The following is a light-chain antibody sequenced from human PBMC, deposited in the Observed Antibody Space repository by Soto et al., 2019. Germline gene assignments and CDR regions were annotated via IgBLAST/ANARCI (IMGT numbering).Light chain of an antibody. V-gene: IGKV3-15*01. CDR1: QSVSSN. Sequence: ETVMTQSPATLSVSPGERATLSCRASQSVSSNLAWYQQKPGQAPSLLIYGASTRATGIPARFSGSGSGTEFTLTISSLQSEDLAVYYCQQYEDWPLTFGGGTKVEIK. J-gene: IGKJ4*01. CDR3: QQYEDWPLT. CDR2: GAS.